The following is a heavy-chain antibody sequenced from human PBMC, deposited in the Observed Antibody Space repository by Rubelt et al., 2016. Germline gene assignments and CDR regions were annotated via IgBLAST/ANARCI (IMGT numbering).Heavy chain of an antibody. Sequence: KPSETLSLTCALYGGSFNGYYWSWIRQPPGKGLEWIGEINHSGSTNYNPSLKSRVTISVDTSKNLFSLKLSSVTAADTAVYYCARVQTLRIAARRYGMDVWGQGTTVTVSS. J-gene: IGHJ6*02. V-gene: IGHV4-34*01. CDR3: ARVQTLRIAARRYGMDV. CDR1: GGSFNGYY. D-gene: IGHD6-6*01. CDR2: INHSGST.